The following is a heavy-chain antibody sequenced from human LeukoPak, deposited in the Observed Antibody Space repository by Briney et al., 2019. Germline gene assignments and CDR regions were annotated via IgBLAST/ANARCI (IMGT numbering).Heavy chain of an antibody. J-gene: IGHJ4*02. CDR3: ARLSEKLNLFSSSSGFDY. CDR2: INHSGST. Sequence: SETLSLTYAVYGGSFSGYYWSWIRQPPGKGLEWIGEINHSGSTNYNPSLKSRVTISVDTSKNHLSLRLSSVTAADTAVYYCARLSEKLNLFSSSSGFDYWGQGTLVTVSS. V-gene: IGHV4-34*01. CDR1: GGSFSGYY. D-gene: IGHD6-6*01.